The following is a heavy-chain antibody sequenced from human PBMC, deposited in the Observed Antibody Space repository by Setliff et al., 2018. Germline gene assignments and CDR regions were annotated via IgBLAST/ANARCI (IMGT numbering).Heavy chain of an antibody. CDR3: AKGGRGYSGWRPRHYYYMDV. CDR2: ISSSSSII. V-gene: IGHV3-48*01. D-gene: IGHD5-12*01. Sequence: GGSLRLSCAASGFSFSSYSMNWVRQAPGKGLGWISYISSSSSIIYYADSVKGRFTISRDNAKNTLYLQMNSLRAEDTAVYYCAKGGRGYSGWRPRHYYYMDVWGKGTTVTVSS. CDR1: GFSFSSYS. J-gene: IGHJ6*03.